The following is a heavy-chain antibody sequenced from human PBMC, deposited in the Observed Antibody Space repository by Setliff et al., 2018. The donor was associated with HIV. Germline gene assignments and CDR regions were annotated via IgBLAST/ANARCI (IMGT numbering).Heavy chain of an antibody. J-gene: IGHJ4*02. V-gene: IGHV4-34*01. CDR3: ARGRRSSGWYVYH. CDR1: GQSISGYY. CDR2: INHGGDT. D-gene: IGHD6-19*01. Sequence: KSSETLSLTCAVYGQSISGYYWSWIRQTPGKGLEWIGEINHGGDTNYNPSLKSRVTISVDTSKNQFSLKLSSVTAADTAVYYCARGRRSSGWYVYHWGQGTLVTVSS.